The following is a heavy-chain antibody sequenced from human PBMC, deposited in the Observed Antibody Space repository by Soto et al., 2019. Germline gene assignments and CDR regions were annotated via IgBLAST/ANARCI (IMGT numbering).Heavy chain of an antibody. CDR1: GFSLTTRDVG. CDR3: VRASGGGNSAYFDY. CDR2: IYWDDDE. Sequence: QITLEESGPTLVKPTQTLPLTCAFSGFSLTTRDVGMGWIRQPPGKALEWLALIYWDDDERYSPSLKSRLTITKDTSKNQVVLTMTNMDPVDTATYYCVRASGGGNSAYFDYWGQGTLVTVSS. D-gene: IGHD2-21*02. V-gene: IGHV2-5*02. J-gene: IGHJ4*02.